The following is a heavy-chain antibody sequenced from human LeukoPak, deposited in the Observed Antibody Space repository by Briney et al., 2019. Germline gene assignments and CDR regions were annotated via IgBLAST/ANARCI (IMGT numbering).Heavy chain of an antibody. V-gene: IGHV3-21*01. CDR1: GFTFSSYT. CDR2: ISSTSGSI. J-gene: IGHJ4*02. CDR3: TRSSATDY. D-gene: IGHD1-26*01. Sequence: GGSLRLSCAASGFTFSSYTLSRVRQAPGKGLEWVSSISSTSGSIYYADSVKGRFTISRDNTKRSLYLQMNSLKAEDTAVYYCTRSSATDYWGQGTLVTVSS.